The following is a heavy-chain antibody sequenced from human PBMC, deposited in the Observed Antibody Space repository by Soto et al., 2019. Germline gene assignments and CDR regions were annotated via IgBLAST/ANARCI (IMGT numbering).Heavy chain of an antibody. V-gene: IGHV3-23*01. CDR3: AKDLGSGSYYTGYYYYGMDV. D-gene: IGHD1-26*01. J-gene: IGHJ6*02. Sequence: GGSLRLSCAASGFTFSSYAMSWVRQAPGKGLEWVSAISGSGGSTYYADSVKGRFTISRDNSKNTLYLQMNSLRAEDTAVYYCAKDLGSGSYYTGYYYYGMDVWGQGTTVTVSS. CDR2: ISGSGGST. CDR1: GFTFSSYA.